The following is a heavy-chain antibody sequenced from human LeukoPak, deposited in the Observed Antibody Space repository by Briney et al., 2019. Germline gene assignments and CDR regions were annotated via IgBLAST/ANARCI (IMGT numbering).Heavy chain of an antibody. V-gene: IGHV1-2*02. J-gene: IGHJ4*02. D-gene: IGHD6-19*01. CDR1: GYTFTSYY. Sequence: GASVKVSCKASGYTFTSYYMHWVRQAPGQGLEWMGWINPNSGGTNYAQKFQGRVTMTRDTSISTAYMELSRLRSDDTAVYYCARGTLTSRAVAGFRYWGQGTLVTVSS. CDR2: INPNSGGT. CDR3: ARGTLTSRAVAGFRY.